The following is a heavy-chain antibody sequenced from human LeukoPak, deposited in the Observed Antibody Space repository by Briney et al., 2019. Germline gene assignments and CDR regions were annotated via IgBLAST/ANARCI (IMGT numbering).Heavy chain of an antibody. CDR1: GGSISSHN. CDR2: IYNSGSP. CDR3: ARVDSSGYYTFFDY. J-gene: IGHJ4*02. V-gene: IGHV4-59*11. Sequence: PSETLSLTCTVSGGSISSHNWNWIRQPPGKGLEWIGDIYNSGSPNYNPSLKSRVTISVDTSKNQISLKLSSVTAADTAVYYCARVDSSGYYTFFDYWGQGTLVTVSS. D-gene: IGHD3-22*01.